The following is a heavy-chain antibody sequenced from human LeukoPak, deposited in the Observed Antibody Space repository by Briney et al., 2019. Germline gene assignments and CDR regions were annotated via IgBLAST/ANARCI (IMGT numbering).Heavy chain of an antibody. D-gene: IGHD2/OR15-2a*01. CDR1: GYTFTSNA. Sequence: ASVKVSCKASGYTFTSNAMNWVRQAPGQGLELMGWINTNTGNPTYAQGFTGRFVFSLDTSVCTAYLQISSLKAEDTAVYYCARDNAGNIDYWGQGTLVTVSS. CDR3: ARDNAGNIDY. CDR2: INTNTGNP. J-gene: IGHJ4*02. V-gene: IGHV7-4-1*02.